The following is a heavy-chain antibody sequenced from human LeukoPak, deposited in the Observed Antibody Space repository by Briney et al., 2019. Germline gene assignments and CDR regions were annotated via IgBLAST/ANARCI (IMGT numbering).Heavy chain of an antibody. Sequence: ASVKVSCKASGYTFTTYGISWVRQAPGQGLEWMGWINPNSGGTNYAQKFQGRATMTRDTSISTAYMELSRLRSDDTAVYYCARGGNSSGYYDAFDIWGQGTMVTVSS. J-gene: IGHJ3*02. D-gene: IGHD3-22*01. CDR2: INPNSGGT. CDR1: GYTFTTYG. CDR3: ARGGNSSGYYDAFDI. V-gene: IGHV1-2*02.